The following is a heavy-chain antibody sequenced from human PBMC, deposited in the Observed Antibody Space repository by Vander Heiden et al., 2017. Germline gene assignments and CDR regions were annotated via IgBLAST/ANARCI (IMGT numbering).Heavy chain of an antibody. D-gene: IGHD4-17*01. J-gene: IGHJ6*02. CDR1: GFSFGSHA. V-gene: IGHV3-23*01. CDR2: IGSGGGST. Sequence: EVQSLESGGGAAQPGGPGRLSRAASGFSFGSHALRRVRQAPGKGLGWVSAIGSGGGSTYYADSVKGRFTNSRDNSKNTLYLQMNSLRAEDTAVYYCAKPTAVYYYYYYGVDVWGRGSTGTVSS. CDR3: AKPTAVYYYYYYGVDV.